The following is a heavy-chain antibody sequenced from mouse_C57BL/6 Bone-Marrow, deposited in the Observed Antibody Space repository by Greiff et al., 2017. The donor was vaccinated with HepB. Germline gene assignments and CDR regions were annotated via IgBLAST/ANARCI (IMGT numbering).Heavy chain of an antibody. Sequence: EVKLVESGGGLVKPGGSLKLSCAASGFTFSSYAMSWVRQTPEKRLEWVATISDGGSYTYYPDNVKGRFTISRDNAKNNLYLQMGHLKSEDTAMYYCARGEARRDYFDYWGQGTTLTVSS. V-gene: IGHV5-4*03. CDR3: ARGEARRDYFDY. CDR2: ISDGGSYT. CDR1: GFTFSSYA. J-gene: IGHJ2*01.